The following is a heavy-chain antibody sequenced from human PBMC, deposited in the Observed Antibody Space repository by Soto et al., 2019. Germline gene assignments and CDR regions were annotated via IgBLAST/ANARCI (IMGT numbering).Heavy chain of an antibody. D-gene: IGHD3-3*01. V-gene: IGHV4-39*01. CDR3: ARHFFGVVANWFDH. CDR1: GGSISTTSNY. Sequence: PSGSLSLTYTVSGGSISTTSNYWVWIRQPPKKGLEWIGSVFYSGSTYYNPSLKSQVTISVDKSKNQFSLILNSVTDADTAVYYCARHFFGVVANWFDHWGQGTLVTVSS. J-gene: IGHJ5*02. CDR2: VFYSGST.